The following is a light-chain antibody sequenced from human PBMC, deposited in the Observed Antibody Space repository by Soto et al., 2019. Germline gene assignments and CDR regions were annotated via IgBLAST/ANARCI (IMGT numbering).Light chain of an antibody. CDR3: QQYYTWSPVT. J-gene: IGKJ4*01. CDR2: GAS. Sequence: EIVKTQSPATLSVSPGEPVTLSCRASQSVSSNLAWYQQKPGQPPRLLIYGASTRANRIPARFSGSGSGTEFTLTISSLQSEDFADYYCQQYYTWSPVTFGGGTKVEIK. V-gene: IGKV3-15*01. CDR1: QSVSSN.